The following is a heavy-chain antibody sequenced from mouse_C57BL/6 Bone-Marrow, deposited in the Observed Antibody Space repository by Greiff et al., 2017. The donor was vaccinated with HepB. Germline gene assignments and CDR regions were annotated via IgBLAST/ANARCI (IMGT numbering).Heavy chain of an antibody. CDR2: INPNNGGT. Sequence: EVKLQQSGPELVKPGASVKIPCKASGYTFTDYNMDWVKQSHGKSLEWIGDINPNNGGTTYNQKFKGKATLTLDKSSSTAYMELRSRTSEDTAVYYCARDSSSWFAYWGQGTLVTVSA. CDR3: ARDSSSWFAY. CDR1: GYTFTDYN. J-gene: IGHJ3*01. V-gene: IGHV1-18*01. D-gene: IGHD1-1*01.